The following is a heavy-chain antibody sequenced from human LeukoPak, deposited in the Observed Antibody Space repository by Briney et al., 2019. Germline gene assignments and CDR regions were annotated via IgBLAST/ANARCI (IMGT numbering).Heavy chain of an antibody. J-gene: IGHJ1*01. V-gene: IGHV1-2*02. CDR2: INPNSGGT. CDR1: GYTFTGYY. CDR3: ARGASRGYCSSTRCYLGDFQH. D-gene: IGHD2-2*01. Sequence: ASVKVSCKASGYTFTGYYMHWVRQAPGQGLEWMGWINPNSGGTNYAQKFQGRVTMTRDTSISTAYMELSRLRSDDTAVYYCARGASRGYCSSTRCYLGDFQHWGQGTLVTVSS.